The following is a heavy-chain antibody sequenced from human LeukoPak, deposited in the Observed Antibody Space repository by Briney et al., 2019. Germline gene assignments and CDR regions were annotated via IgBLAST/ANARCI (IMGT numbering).Heavy chain of an antibody. J-gene: IGHJ3*02. CDR1: GFTFSNSG. Sequence: RGSLRLSCAASGFTFSNSGMHWVRQAPGKGLEWVSFLRYDGSSKFYTDSVQGRFTISRDNSKNTLYLQMNSLRVEDAAVYYCAKDSVYGGWGNAFDIWGQGTMVTVSS. V-gene: IGHV3-30*02. D-gene: IGHD3-16*01. CDR2: LRYDGSSK. CDR3: AKDSVYGGWGNAFDI.